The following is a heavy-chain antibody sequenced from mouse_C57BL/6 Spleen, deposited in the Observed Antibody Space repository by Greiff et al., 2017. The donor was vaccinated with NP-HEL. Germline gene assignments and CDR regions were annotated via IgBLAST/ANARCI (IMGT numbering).Heavy chain of an antibody. V-gene: IGHV1-52*01. CDR3: ARWEDAMDY. D-gene: IGHD4-1*01. CDR1: GYTFTSYW. CDR2: IDPSDSET. J-gene: IGHJ4*01. Sequence: VQLQQPGAELVRPGSSVKLSCKASGYTFTSYWMHWVKQRPIQGLEWIGNIDPSDSETHYNQKFKDKATLTVDKSSSTAYMQFSSLTSEDSAVYYCARWEDAMDYWGQGTSVTVSS.